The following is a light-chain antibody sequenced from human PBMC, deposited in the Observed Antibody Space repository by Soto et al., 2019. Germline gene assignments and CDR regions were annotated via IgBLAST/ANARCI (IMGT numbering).Light chain of an antibody. Sequence: QSALIQPPSVSGSPGQSVTISCTGTTSDVGSYDYVSWYQQHPGTVPKPMICNVNNQPSGVPDRISASKSGNPASMTISGLQAEDEADYYWCSYTSSDGHYVFGTGTKLTVL. CDR2: NVN. J-gene: IGLJ1*01. CDR3: CSYTSSDGHYV. CDR1: TSDVGSYDY. V-gene: IGLV2-11*01.